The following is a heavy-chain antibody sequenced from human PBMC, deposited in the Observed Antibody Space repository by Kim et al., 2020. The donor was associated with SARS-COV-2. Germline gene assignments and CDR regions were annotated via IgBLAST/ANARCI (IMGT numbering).Heavy chain of an antibody. CDR3: ARDEGYDILKNFDY. V-gene: IGHV3-30*04. Sequence: GGSLRLSCAASGFVFSNFAMHWVRQAPGKGLEWVAVISHDGNNKYYTDPVQGRFMISRDNSKSTLYLQMNTLTVEDTAMYFCARDEGYDILKNFDYWGRGDLVTVSS. CDR1: GFVFSNFA. J-gene: IGHJ4*02. D-gene: IGHD3-9*01. CDR2: ISHDGNNK.